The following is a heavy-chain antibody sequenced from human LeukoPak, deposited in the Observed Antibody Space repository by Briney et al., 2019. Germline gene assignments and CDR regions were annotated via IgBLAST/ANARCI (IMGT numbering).Heavy chain of an antibody. Sequence: SETLSLTCTVSGGSISSSSYYWGWIRQPPGKGLEWIGSIYYSGSTYYNPSLKSRVTISVDTSTNQFSLKLSSVTAADTAVYYCARGGEYYYGSGSYYNGGLYYYYYMDVWGKGTTVTISS. CDR3: ARGGEYYYGSGSYYNGGLYYYYYMDV. CDR1: GGSISSSSYY. V-gene: IGHV4-39*01. J-gene: IGHJ6*03. D-gene: IGHD3-10*01. CDR2: IYYSGST.